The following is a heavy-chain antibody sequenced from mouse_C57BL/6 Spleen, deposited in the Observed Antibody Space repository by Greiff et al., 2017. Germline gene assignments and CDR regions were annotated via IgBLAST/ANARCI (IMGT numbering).Heavy chain of an antibody. J-gene: IGHJ1*03. CDR1: GYTFTSYT. V-gene: IGHV1-4*01. Sequence: QVQLQQSGAELARPGASVKMSCKASGYTFTSYTMHWVKQRPGQGLEWIGYINPSSGYTKYNQKFKDKATLTADKSSSTAYMQLSSLTSEDSAVYYCARGDSKSLYWYFDVWGTGTTVTVSS. CDR2: INPSSGYT. CDR3: ARGDSKSLYWYFDV.